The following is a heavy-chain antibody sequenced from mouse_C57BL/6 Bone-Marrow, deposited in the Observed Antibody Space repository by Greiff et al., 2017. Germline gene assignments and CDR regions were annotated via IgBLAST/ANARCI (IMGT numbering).Heavy chain of an antibody. D-gene: IGHD1-1*02. V-gene: IGHV2-9*01. CDR2: IWGGGST. CDR1: GFSLTSYG. CDR3: RIRRYAMDY. J-gene: IGHJ4*01. Sequence: VQGVESGPGLVAPSQSLSLTCTVSGFSLTSYGVDWVRQPPGKGLEWLGVIWGGGSTHYTSALMSRLSISKDNSKSQVIVKMNSLQTDDTALYYGRIRRYAMDYWGQGTSVTVSS.